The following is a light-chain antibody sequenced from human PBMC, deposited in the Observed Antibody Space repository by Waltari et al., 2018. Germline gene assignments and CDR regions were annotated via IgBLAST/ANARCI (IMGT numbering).Light chain of an antibody. V-gene: IGKV3D-15*01. Sequence: EIVMTQSPATLSVSQGERAALSCRASRSVSSNLAWYQQQPGQAPRLLIYGASTRATGIPARFSGSGSGTEFTLTISSLQSEDFAVYYCQQYRNWPPWTFGQGTKVEIK. CDR2: GAS. J-gene: IGKJ1*01. CDR3: QQYRNWPPWT. CDR1: RSVSSN.